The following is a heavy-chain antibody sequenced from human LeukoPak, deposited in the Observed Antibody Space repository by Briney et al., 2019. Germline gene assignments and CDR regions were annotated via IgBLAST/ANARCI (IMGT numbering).Heavy chain of an antibody. CDR1: GFSFSRDY. CDR3: VTETWWRFDH. D-gene: IGHD2-15*01. V-gene: IGHV3-7*01. CDR2: TEADGSQQ. J-gene: IGHJ4*02. Sequence: GGSLRLSCSASGFSFSRDYMSWVRQAPGKGLECVAKTEADGSQQYYVDSVRGRFTISRDNSKNSLYLHLNFLRAEDTAVYYCVTETWWRFDHWGQGSLVTVSS.